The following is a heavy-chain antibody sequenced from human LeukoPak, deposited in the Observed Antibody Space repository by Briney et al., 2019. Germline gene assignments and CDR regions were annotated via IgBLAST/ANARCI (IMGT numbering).Heavy chain of an antibody. D-gene: IGHD3-10*01. CDR1: GGSVSSGSYY. CDR2: IYYSGST. J-gene: IGHJ4*02. CDR3: ARDLYYYGSGSYPQFDY. Sequence: PSETLSLTCTVSGGSVSSGSYYWGWIRQPPGKGLEWIGNIYYSGSTYYNPSLKSRVTISVETSKNQFSLKLSSVTAADTAVYYCARDLYYYGSGSYPQFDYWGQGTLVTVSS. V-gene: IGHV4-39*07.